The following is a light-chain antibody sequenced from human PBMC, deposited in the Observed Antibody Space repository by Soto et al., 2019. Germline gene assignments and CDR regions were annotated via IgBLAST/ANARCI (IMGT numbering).Light chain of an antibody. CDR3: LQDYNYPRT. CDR1: QGIRTD. V-gene: IGKV1-6*01. CDR2: AAS. J-gene: IGKJ1*01. Sequence: AIQMTQSPSSLSASVGDRVTITCRASQGIRTDLGWYQQKPGKAPKLLIYAASSLQKGVPSRFSGSGSGTDFTLTISSLQPEDFATYYCLQDYNYPRTFGQGTKVDIK.